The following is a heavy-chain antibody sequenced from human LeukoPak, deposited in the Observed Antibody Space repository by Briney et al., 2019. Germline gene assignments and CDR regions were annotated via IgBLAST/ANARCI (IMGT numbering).Heavy chain of an antibody. CDR1: SGSISSSSYY. Sequence: SEALSLTCTISSGSISSSSYYWGWIRQPPGKGLEWVADIYYSGSTYYNPSLKSRVSISIDTSNNHFSLRLSSVTAADTALYYCARRRYYDSTGYLDWGQGTLVTVSS. J-gene: IGHJ1*01. D-gene: IGHD3-22*01. V-gene: IGHV4-39*02. CDR3: ARRRYYDSTGYLD. CDR2: IYYSGST.